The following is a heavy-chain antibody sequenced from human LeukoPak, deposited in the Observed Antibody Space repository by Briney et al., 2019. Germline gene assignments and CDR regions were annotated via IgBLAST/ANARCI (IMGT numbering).Heavy chain of an antibody. CDR1: GYTLTELS. CDR2: FDPEDGGT. V-gene: IGHV1-24*01. CDR3: STDLYTGVYGY. J-gene: IGHJ4*02. D-gene: IGHD4-23*01. Sequence: SVKVSLKASGYTLTELSMHWVRQAPRKGLEWMGGFDPEDGGTINAHTFQGRVTMTEETSTDTAYMGLSSLKSEDTAVYYCSTDLYTGVYGYWGQRTLVTVSS.